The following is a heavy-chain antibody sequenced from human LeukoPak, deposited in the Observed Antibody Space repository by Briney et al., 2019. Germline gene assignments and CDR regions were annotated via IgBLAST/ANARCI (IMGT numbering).Heavy chain of an antibody. CDR3: ARHVTISGPYDASDI. CDR1: GDSISSYY. J-gene: IGHJ3*02. D-gene: IGHD5-24*01. Sequence: SETLSLTCTVSGDSISSYYWSWVRQPPGKGLEWIGYIYYSGGTDYNPSLKSRVAISVDTSKNQFSLKLRSVTAADTAVYYCARHVTISGPYDASDIWCQGTMVTVSP. CDR2: IYYSGGT. V-gene: IGHV4-59*08.